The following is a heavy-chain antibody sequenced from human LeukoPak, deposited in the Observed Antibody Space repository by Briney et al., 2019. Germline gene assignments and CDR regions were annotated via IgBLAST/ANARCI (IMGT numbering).Heavy chain of an antibody. D-gene: IGHD1-7*01. J-gene: IGHJ3*02. CDR3: ARDRRNWNSPGAFDI. V-gene: IGHV4-4*07. Sequence: PSETLSLTCTVSGGSISSYYWSWIRQPAGKGLEWIGRIYTSGSTNYNPSLKSRVTMSVDTSKNQFSLKLSSVTAADTAVYYCARDRRNWNSPGAFDIWGQGTMVTVSS. CDR2: IYTSGST. CDR1: GGSISSYY.